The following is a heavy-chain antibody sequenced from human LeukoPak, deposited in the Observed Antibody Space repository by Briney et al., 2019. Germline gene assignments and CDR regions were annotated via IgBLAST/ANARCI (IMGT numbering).Heavy chain of an antibody. V-gene: IGHV1-2*02. CDR1: GYTFTSYG. Sequence: EASVKVSCKASGYTFTSYGISWVRQAPGQGLEWMGWINPNSGGTNYAQKFQGRVTMTRDTSISTAYMELSRLRSDDTAVYYCARVGPGATIPSYYFDYWGQGTLVTVSS. D-gene: IGHD5-12*01. CDR2: INPNSGGT. CDR3: ARVGPGATIPSYYFDY. J-gene: IGHJ4*02.